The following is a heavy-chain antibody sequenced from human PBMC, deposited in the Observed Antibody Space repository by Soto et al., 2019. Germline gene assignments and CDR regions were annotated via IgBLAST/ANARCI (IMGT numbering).Heavy chain of an antibody. CDR3: ARDSIAAAGTDYYYGMDV. J-gene: IGHJ6*02. CDR2: IYTSGGT. D-gene: IGHD6-13*01. V-gene: IGHV4-4*07. Sequence: SETLSLTCTVSGGSISSYYWSWIRQPAGKGLEWIGRIYTSGGTNYNPSLKSRVTMSVDTSKNQFSLKLSSVTAADTAVYYCARDSIAAAGTDYYYGMDVCGQGTTVTVSS. CDR1: GGSISSYY.